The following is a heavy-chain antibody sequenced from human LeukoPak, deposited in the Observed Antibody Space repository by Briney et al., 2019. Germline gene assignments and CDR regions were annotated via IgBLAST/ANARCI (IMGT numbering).Heavy chain of an antibody. CDR1: GYSISSGYH. Sequence: SETLSLTCTISGYSISSGYHWGWIRQPPGKGLEWIGSIYHSGSTYYDPSLKSRVTISVDTSKNQYSLKLSSVTAADTAVYYCARGVYSSGSYTGSHWFDPWGQGTLVTVSS. D-gene: IGHD3-10*01. J-gene: IGHJ5*02. CDR2: IYHSGST. CDR3: ARGVYSSGSYTGSHWFDP. V-gene: IGHV4-38-2*02.